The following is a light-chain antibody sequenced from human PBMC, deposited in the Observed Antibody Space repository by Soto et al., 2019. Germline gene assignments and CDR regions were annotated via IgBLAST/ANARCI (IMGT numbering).Light chain of an antibody. J-gene: IGLJ2*01. Sequence: NFMLTQPHSVSESPGKTVTISCTRSSGSIASNYVQWYQQRPGSAPTTVIYEDNQRPSGVPDRFSGSIDSSSNSASLTISGLKTEDEAHYYCQSYDSSNNVVFGGGTKLTVL. CDR3: QSYDSSNNVV. CDR2: EDN. V-gene: IGLV6-57*04. CDR1: SGSIASNY.